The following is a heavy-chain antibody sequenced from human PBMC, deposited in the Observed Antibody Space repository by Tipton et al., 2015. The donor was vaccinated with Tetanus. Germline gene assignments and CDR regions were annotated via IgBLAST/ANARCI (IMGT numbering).Heavy chain of an antibody. CDR3: ARGGPFDWLLAPTNYFDY. V-gene: IGHV4-4*07. CDR1: GGSISSYY. D-gene: IGHD3-9*01. J-gene: IGHJ4*02. CDR2: IYTSGST. Sequence: TLSLTCTVSGGSISSYYWSWIRQPAGKGLEWIGRIYTSGSTNYNPSLKSRVTTSVDTSKNQFSLKLSSVTAADTAVYYCARGGPFDWLLAPTNYFDYWGQGTLVTVSS.